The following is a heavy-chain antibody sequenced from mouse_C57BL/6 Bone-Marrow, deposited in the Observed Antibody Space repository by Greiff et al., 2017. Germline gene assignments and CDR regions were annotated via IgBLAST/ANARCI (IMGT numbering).Heavy chain of an antibody. J-gene: IGHJ2*01. D-gene: IGHD1-2*01. CDR2: IDPENGDT. V-gene: IGHV14-4*01. CDR3: TTIITTGD. Sequence: EVQLQQSGAELVRPGASVKLSCTASGFNIKDDYMHWVKQRPEQGLEWIGWIDPENGDTEYASKFQGKATITADKSSNTAYLQLSSLTSEDTAVYYCTTIITTGDWGQGTTLTVSS. CDR1: GFNIKDDY.